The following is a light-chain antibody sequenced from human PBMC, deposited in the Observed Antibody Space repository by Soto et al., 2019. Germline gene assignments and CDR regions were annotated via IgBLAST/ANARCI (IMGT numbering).Light chain of an antibody. Sequence: QSVLTHPRSVSGSPGQSVTISCTGTISDVGGYNYISWYQQHPGKAPKLMIYDVSKRPSGVPDRFSGFKSGNTASLTISGLQAEDEADYSCCSHAGSYIYVFGTGTKVTVL. J-gene: IGLJ1*01. CDR1: ISDVGGYNY. V-gene: IGLV2-11*01. CDR2: DVS. CDR3: CSHAGSYIYV.